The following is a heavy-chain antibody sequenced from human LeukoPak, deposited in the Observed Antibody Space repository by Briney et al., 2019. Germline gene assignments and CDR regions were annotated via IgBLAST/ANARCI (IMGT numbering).Heavy chain of an antibody. CDR2: INHSGST. J-gene: IGHJ3*02. Sequence: SETLSLTCAVYGGSFSGYYWSWIRQPPGKGLEWIGEINHSGSTNYNPSLKSRVTISVDTSKNQFSLKLSSVTAADTAVYYCARGYYDSSGYGSAFDIWGQGTMVTVSS. CDR1: GGSFSGYY. CDR3: ARGYYDSSGYGSAFDI. V-gene: IGHV4-34*01. D-gene: IGHD3-22*01.